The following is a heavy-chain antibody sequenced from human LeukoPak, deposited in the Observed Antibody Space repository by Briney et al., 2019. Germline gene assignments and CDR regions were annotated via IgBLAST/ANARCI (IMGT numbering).Heavy chain of an antibody. D-gene: IGHD3-10*01. CDR1: GGSISSSNSY. Sequence: SETLSLTCTVSGGSISSSNSYWGWIRQPPGKGLEWIGSIYYTGSTYYNPSLKSRVTISLDTSKNQFSLRLSSVTAADTAVYYCARDLTFRTLYVSGSYFEGWGQGTLVTVSS. J-gene: IGHJ4*02. CDR3: ARDLTFRTLYVSGSYFEG. CDR2: IYYTGST. V-gene: IGHV4-39*07.